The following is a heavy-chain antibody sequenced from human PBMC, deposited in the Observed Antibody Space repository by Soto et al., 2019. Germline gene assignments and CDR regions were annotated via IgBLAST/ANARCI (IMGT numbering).Heavy chain of an antibody. CDR1: GYTFTSYY. V-gene: IGHV1-46*03. D-gene: IGHD2-15*01. CDR3: ARATFEDIVVVVAATRTPYYFDY. J-gene: IGHJ4*02. CDR2: INPSGGST. Sequence: ASVKVSCKASGYTFTSYYMHWVRQAPGQGLEWMGIINPSGGSTSYAQKFQGRVTMTRDTSTSTVYMELSSLRSEDTAVYYCARATFEDIVVVVAATRTPYYFDYWGQGTLVTVSS.